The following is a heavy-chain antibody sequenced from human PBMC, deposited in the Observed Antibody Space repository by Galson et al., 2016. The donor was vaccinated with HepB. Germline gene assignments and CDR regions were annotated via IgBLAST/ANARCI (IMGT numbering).Heavy chain of an antibody. J-gene: IGHJ4*02. D-gene: IGHD3-10*01. CDR2: IGAYNGNT. V-gene: IGHV1-18*01. CDR1: GYTFTSYG. CDR3: ARDLIFAGTFDC. Sequence: SVKVSCKASGYTFTSYGISWVRQAPGQGLEWMGWIGAYNGNTNYAQKLQGRVTMTTDTSTSTAYMELRSLRSDDTAVYYCARDLIFAGTFDCWGQGTLVTVSS.